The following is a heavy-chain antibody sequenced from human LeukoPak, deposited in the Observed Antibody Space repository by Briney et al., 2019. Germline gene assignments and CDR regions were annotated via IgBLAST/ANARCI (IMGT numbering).Heavy chain of an antibody. J-gene: IGHJ3*02. CDR3: AREGDSEAFDI. D-gene: IGHD2-21*02. Sequence: SETLSLTCAVYGGSFGGYYWSWIRQPPGKGLEWIGEINHSGSTNYNPSLKSRVTISVDTSKNQFSLKLSSVTAADTAVYYCAREGDSEAFDIWGQGTMVTVSS. CDR1: GGSFGGYY. CDR2: INHSGST. V-gene: IGHV4-34*01.